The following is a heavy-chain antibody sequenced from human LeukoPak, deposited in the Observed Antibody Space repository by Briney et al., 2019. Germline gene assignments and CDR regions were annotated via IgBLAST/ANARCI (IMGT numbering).Heavy chain of an antibody. CDR2: IFYSGIT. Sequence: TSGTLSLTCTVSGGSISSGGDYWSCIRQLPGKCLGWIGYIFYSGITYYNPALESRVTISVDTSKDQFSLKVNSVTAADTAVYYCARDSYTSGAYGMDVWGQGTTVTVSS. D-gene: IGHD5-18*01. CDR3: ARDSYTSGAYGMDV. V-gene: IGHV4-31*03. J-gene: IGHJ6*02. CDR1: GGSISSGGDY.